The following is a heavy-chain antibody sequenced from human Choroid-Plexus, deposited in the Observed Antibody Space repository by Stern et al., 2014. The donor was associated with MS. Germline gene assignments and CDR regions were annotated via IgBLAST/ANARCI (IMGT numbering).Heavy chain of an antibody. CDR3: AKDRQYLTYFFDH. V-gene: IGHV3-30*18. D-gene: IGHD2/OR15-2a*01. Sequence: QVQLVQSGGGVVQPGRPLRLSCVASGFTFGSCAMHWVRQAPGKGLEWVAGVSYDGNNKYYADSVKGRFTISRDNSQNTLYMQMSSLRPEDTAVYYCAKDRQYLTYFFDHWGQGSLVTVSS. CDR1: GFTFGSCA. CDR2: VSYDGNNK. J-gene: IGHJ5*02.